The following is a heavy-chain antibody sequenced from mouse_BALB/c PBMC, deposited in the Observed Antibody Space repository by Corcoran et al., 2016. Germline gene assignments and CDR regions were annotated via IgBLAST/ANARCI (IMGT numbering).Heavy chain of an antibody. J-gene: IGHJ1*01. V-gene: IGHV8-12*01. Sequence: QVTLKESGPGILQPSQTLSLTCSFSGFSLSTSGMGVSWIRQPPGTGREWLAHIYWDDDKRYNPSLESRLPISKDTSCNQVFLKITSVDTADTATYYCARRYYWYFDVWGAGTTVTVSS. CDR2: IYWDDDK. CDR3: ARRYYWYFDV. CDR1: GFSLSTSGMG.